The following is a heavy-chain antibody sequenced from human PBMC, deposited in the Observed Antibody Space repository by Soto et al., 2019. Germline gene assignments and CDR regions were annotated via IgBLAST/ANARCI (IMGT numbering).Heavy chain of an antibody. D-gene: IGHD3-10*01. Sequence: QVQLQQWGAGLLKPSETLSLTCAVYGGSFSGYYWTWIRQPPGTGLEWIGEINHSGSTNYNPSLKRRVLIAGTPAQNPFPLKLTSVAGPGTAWDYRARDKITGPLDYRGQGTLVTVSS. CDR2: INHSGST. CDR3: ARDKITGPLDY. CDR1: GGSFSGYY. J-gene: IGHJ4*02. V-gene: IGHV4-34*01.